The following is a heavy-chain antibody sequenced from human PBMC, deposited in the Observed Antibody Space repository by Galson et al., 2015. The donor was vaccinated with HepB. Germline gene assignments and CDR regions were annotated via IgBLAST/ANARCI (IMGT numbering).Heavy chain of an antibody. V-gene: IGHV3-7*03. D-gene: IGHD1-26*01. CDR3: GTDISWGALDY. CDR2: IKQDGSEK. J-gene: IGHJ4*02. Sequence: SLRLSCAVSGVTFNNHWMAWVRQAPGKGLEWVANIKQDGSEKYYVDSVRGRFTISRDNAKNSVYLQMNSLRAEDTAIYYCGTDISWGALDYWGQGIRVTVSS. CDR1: GVTFNNHW.